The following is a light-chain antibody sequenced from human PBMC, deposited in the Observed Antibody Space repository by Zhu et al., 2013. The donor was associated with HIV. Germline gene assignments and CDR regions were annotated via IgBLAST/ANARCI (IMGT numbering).Light chain of an antibody. CDR2: TNK. V-gene: IGLV1-44*01. Sequence: QSVLTQPPSASGTPGQRVTISCSGSSSNIGSNDVQWYQQIPGTAPKFLMFTNKQRPSGVPDRFSASQSGTSASLGISGLQAEDEADYYCSSYTRSTTLVFGGGTKLTVL. CDR1: SSNIGSND. CDR3: SSYTRSTTLV. J-gene: IGLJ2*01.